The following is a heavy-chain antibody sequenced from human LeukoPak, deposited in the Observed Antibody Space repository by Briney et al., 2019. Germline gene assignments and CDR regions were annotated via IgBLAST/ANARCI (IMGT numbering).Heavy chain of an antibody. CDR3: ARDHRAVAGAFDY. CDR2: ISSSSSYI. CDR1: GFTFSSYS. V-gene: IGHV3-21*01. J-gene: IGHJ4*02. Sequence: GGSLRLSCAASGFTFSSYSMNWVRQAPGKGLEWVSSISSSSSYIYYADSVKGRFTISRDNAKNSLYLQMNSLRAEDTAVYYCARDHRAVAGAFDYWGQGTLVTVSS. D-gene: IGHD6-19*01.